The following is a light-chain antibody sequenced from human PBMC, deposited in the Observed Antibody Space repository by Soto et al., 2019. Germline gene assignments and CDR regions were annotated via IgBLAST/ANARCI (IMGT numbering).Light chain of an antibody. Sequence: QSVLTQPASVSGSPGQSITISCTGTSSDVGFYNYVSWYQQQHPGKAPKLMIYEVDNRPSGVSIRFSGSKSGNTASLTISGLLAEDEADYYCRSYAHGSTYVFGTGTKVTVL. CDR1: SSDVGFYNY. V-gene: IGLV2-14*01. J-gene: IGLJ1*01. CDR3: RSYAHGSTYV. CDR2: EVD.